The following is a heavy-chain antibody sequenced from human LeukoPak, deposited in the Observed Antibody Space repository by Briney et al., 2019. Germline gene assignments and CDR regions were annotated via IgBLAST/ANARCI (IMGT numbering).Heavy chain of an antibody. D-gene: IGHD2-15*01. Sequence: SETLSLTCAVYGGSFSGYYWSWIRQPPGKGLEWIGEINHSGSTNYNPSLKSRVTIPVDTSKNQFSLKLSSVTAADTAVYYCARTPHHCSGGSCYYYYMDVWGKGTTVTVSS. CDR2: INHSGST. V-gene: IGHV4-34*01. J-gene: IGHJ6*03. CDR3: ARTPHHCSGGSCYYYYMDV. CDR1: GGSFSGYY.